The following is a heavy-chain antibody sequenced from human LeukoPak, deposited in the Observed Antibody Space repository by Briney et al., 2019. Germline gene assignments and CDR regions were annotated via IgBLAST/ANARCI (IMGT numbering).Heavy chain of an antibody. CDR3: AKGDKMLTWRRTYNRFDP. CDR2: IKQDGSEK. D-gene: IGHD3-16*01. J-gene: IGHJ5*02. V-gene: IGHV3-7*01. CDR1: GFTFSSYW. Sequence: GGSLRLSCAASGFTFSSYWMSWVRQAPGKGLEWVANIKQDGSEKYYVDSVKGRFTISIDKAKNSLYLQMNSLRAEDTAVYFCAKGDKMLTWRRTYNRFDPWGQGTLVTVSS.